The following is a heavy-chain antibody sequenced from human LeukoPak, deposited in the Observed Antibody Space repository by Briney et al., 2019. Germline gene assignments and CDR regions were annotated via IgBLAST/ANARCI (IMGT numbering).Heavy chain of an antibody. Sequence: SETLSLTCAVYGGSFSGYYWSWIRQPPGKGLEWIGEINHSGSTNYNPSLKSRVTISVDTSKNQFSLKLSSVTAADTAVYYCARGRGWLRLGSNNWFDPWGQGTLVTVSS. D-gene: IGHD5-12*01. CDR2: INHSGST. CDR1: GGSFSGYY. J-gene: IGHJ5*02. V-gene: IGHV4-34*01. CDR3: ARGRGWLRLGSNNWFDP.